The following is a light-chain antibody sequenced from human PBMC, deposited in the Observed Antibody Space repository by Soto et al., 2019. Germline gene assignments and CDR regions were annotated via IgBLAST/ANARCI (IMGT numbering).Light chain of an antibody. CDR3: QKYYSYPRT. Sequence: AIRMTQSPSSLSASTGDRGTITCRASQGISSYLAWYQQKPGKAPKLLIYAASTLQSGVPSRFSGSGSGTDFTLTISCLQSEDFATYYCQKYYSYPRTFGQGNKGDIK. CDR1: QGISSY. V-gene: IGKV1-8*01. J-gene: IGKJ1*01. CDR2: AAS.